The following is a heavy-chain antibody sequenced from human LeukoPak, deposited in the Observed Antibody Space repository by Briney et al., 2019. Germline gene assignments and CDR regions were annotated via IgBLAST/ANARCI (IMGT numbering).Heavy chain of an antibody. J-gene: IGHJ5*01. CDR3: AKEPREYCSSTSCPNWFDS. V-gene: IGHV3-23*01. CDR1: GFTFNNYA. CDR2: ISASGGTT. Sequence: GGSLRLSCAASGFTFNNYAMSWVRQAPGKGREWVSAISASGGTTYYADSVKGRFTISRDNSENTLFLQMNSLRAEDTAVYYCAKEPREYCSSTSCPNWFDSWGQGTLVTVSS. D-gene: IGHD2-2*01.